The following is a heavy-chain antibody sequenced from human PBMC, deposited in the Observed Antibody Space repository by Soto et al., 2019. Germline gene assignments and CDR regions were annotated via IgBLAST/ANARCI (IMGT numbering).Heavy chain of an antibody. CDR3: ARARLTFAYGMDV. CDR2: IYYTGST. Sequence: QVLLRESGPGLVKPSETLSLACTVSGGPFNSGAYSWIWIRQPPGKGLEWIGSIYYTGSTNFNPSLKSRVTISMGTSKNQFSLNLKSVTTADTAVYYCARARLTFAYGMDVWGQGATVTVPS. J-gene: IGHJ6*02. V-gene: IGHV4-61*08. CDR1: GGPFNSGAYS. D-gene: IGHD3-16*01.